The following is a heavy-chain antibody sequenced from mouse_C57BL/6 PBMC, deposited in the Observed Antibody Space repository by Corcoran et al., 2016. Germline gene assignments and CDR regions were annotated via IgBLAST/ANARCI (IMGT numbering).Heavy chain of an antibody. CDR3: ARGYYDYDWFAY. D-gene: IGHD2-4*01. J-gene: IGHJ3*01. V-gene: IGHV3-6*01. Sequence: DVQLQESGPGLVKPSQSLSLTCSVTGYSITSGYYWNWIRQFPGNKLEWMGYISYDGSNNYNPSLKNRISITRDTSKNQFFLKLNSVTTEDTATYYCARGYYDYDWFAYWGQGTLVTVSA. CDR1: GYSITSGYY. CDR2: ISYDGSN.